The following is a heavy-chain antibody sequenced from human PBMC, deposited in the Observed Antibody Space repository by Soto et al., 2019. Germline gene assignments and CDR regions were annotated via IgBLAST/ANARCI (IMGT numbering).Heavy chain of an antibody. Sequence: ASVKVSCKASGYTFTGHYIHWVRQAPEQGPEWMGEIGPETGATRYAQKFQGRATMTRDMSITAVYMELNNLSPDDTAVYYCGRGRSGQIVVFYWGQGTPVTVSS. J-gene: IGHJ4*02. CDR3: GRGRSGQIVVFY. CDR1: GYTFTGHY. CDR2: IGPETGAT. V-gene: IGHV1-2*02. D-gene: IGHD1-26*01.